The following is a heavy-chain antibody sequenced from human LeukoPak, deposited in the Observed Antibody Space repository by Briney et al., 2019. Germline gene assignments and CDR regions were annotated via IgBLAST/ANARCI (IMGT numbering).Heavy chain of an antibody. CDR1: GNYW. D-gene: IGHD2/OR15-2a*01. CDR3: VSFYETY. Sequence: GGSLRLSCAASGNYWMHWVRQVPGKGLVWVSHINSDGSWTSYADSVKGRFTISKDDVKNTVYLQMNSLRAEDTAVYYCVSFYETYWGRGTLVTVSS. CDR2: INSDGSWT. J-gene: IGHJ4*02. V-gene: IGHV3-74*01.